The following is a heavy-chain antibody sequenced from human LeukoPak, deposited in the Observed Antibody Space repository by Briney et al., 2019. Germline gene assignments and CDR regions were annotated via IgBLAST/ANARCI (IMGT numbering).Heavy chain of an antibody. CDR2: ISGSGGST. D-gene: IGHD2-15*01. V-gene: IGHV3-23*01. J-gene: IGHJ4*02. CDR1: GFTFSSHA. CDR3: AKDGSRYSSGGSCYSTPY. Sequence: GGSLRLSCAASGFTFSSHAMSWVRQAPGKGLEWVSAISGSGGSTYNADSVKGRFTLSRDNSKTTLYLQMNSLRDEDTAVYYCAKDGSRYSSGGSCYSTPYWGQGTLVTVSS.